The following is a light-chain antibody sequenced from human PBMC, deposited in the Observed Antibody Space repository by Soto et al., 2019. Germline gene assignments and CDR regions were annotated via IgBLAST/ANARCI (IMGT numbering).Light chain of an antibody. V-gene: IGLV2-23*02. CDR3: CSYGGSSALPYV. CDR2: EVT. CDR1: SSDVGTYNL. Sequence: QSVLAQPDSVSGSPEQSVTISCTGTSSDVGTYNLVSWYQQHPGKAPKLIIYEVTERPSGASNRFSGSKFGNTASLTISGLLPEDEADYYCCSYGGSSALPYVFGSGTKVTVL. J-gene: IGLJ1*01.